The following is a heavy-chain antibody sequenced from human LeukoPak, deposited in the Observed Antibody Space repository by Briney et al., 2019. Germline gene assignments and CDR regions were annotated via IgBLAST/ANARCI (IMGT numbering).Heavy chain of an antibody. CDR1: GFTFSSYW. Sequence: GGSLRLSCAASGFTFSSYWMSWVRQAPGKGLEWVANMEQDGSEKYYVDSVKGRFTISRDNAKNSLYLQMNSLRAEDTAVYYCARDKIVGATFFDYWGQGTLVTVSS. CDR2: MEQDGSEK. D-gene: IGHD1-26*01. J-gene: IGHJ4*02. CDR3: ARDKIVGATFFDY. V-gene: IGHV3-7*01.